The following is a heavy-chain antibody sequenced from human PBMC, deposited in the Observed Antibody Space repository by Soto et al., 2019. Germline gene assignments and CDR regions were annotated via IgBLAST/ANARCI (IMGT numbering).Heavy chain of an antibody. CDR2: IIPMFGTA. CDR1: GGTFSTYA. CDR3: ASGIQLWLRRINNGYSG. D-gene: IGHD5-18*01. V-gene: IGHV1-69*12. J-gene: IGHJ4*02. Sequence: QVQLVQSGAEVKKPESSVKVSCKAPGGTFSTYAISWVLQSPGQGLEWMGGIIPMFGTANYAQRFQDRVTITADESTNTVYMELSSLRSEDTAVYLCASGIQLWLRRINNGYSGWGQGTLVTVSS.